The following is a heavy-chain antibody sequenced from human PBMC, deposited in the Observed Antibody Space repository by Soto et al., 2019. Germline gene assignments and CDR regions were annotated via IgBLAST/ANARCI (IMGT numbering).Heavy chain of an antibody. CDR3: ASGEDVVLVTVGLDH. CDR1: GYTFTNYY. CDR2: IKCSGGET. D-gene: IGHD2-8*02. J-gene: IGHJ4*02. Sequence: QVQLVQSGAEVKKPGASVKVSCRTSGYTFTNYYMHWVRQAPGQGLEWMGIIKCSGGETTYAQKFQGKETITKDTSTRTVYHELGRLNSAENVLYSFASGEDVVLVTVGLDHWRQGPLVSVSS. V-gene: IGHV1-46*03.